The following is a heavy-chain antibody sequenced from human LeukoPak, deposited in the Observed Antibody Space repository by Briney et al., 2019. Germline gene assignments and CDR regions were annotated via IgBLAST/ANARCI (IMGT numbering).Heavy chain of an antibody. CDR1: GGSFSGYY. Sequence: SETLSLTCAVYGGSFSGYYWSWIRQPPGKGLELIGEINHSGSTNYNPSLKSRGTISVDTSKTQFSLKLTSVTAADTAVYYCARGGYSSGWKNWFDPWGQGTLVTVSS. J-gene: IGHJ5*02. CDR3: ARGGYSSGWKNWFDP. D-gene: IGHD6-19*01. V-gene: IGHV4-34*01. CDR2: INHSGST.